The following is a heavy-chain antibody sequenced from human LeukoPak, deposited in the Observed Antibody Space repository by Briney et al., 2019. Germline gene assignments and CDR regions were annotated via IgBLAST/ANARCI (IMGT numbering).Heavy chain of an antibody. CDR3: ARAIFGVVIIPPYYYGMDV. CDR2: SNPSGGST. J-gene: IGHJ6*02. CDR1: GYTFTIYY. Sequence: GASVKVSCKASGYTFTIYYMHWVRQAPGQGLECMGISNPSGGSTSYAQKLQGRVTMTTDTSTSTAYMELRSLRSDDTAVYYCARAIFGVVIIPPYYYGMDVWGQGTTVAVSS. D-gene: IGHD3-3*01. V-gene: IGHV1-46*01.